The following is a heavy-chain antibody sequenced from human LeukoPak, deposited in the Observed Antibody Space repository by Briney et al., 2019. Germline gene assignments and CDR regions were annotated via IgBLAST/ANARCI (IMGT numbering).Heavy chain of an antibody. CDR1: GGTFSSYA. D-gene: IGHD1-1*01. CDR2: IIPIFGTA. Sequence: VASVKVSCKASGGTFSSYAISWVRQAPGRGLEWMGGIIPIFGTANYAQKFQGRVAITTDESTSTAYMELSSLRSEDTAVYYCARGTTGTTWWFDPWGQGTLVTVSS. V-gene: IGHV1-69*05. CDR3: ARGTTGTTWWFDP. J-gene: IGHJ5*02.